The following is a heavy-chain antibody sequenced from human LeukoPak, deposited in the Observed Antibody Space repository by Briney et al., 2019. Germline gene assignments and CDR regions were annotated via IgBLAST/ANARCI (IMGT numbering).Heavy chain of an antibody. Sequence: PGGSLRLSCAASGFSFSSYSMHWVRQAPGKGLEWVSSISSSRDYIFYADSVKGRFTISRDNAKNSLHLQMNSLRVEDTAVYYCARDKGGNCGSDCYHYGDDYWGQGTLVTVSS. V-gene: IGHV3-21*01. J-gene: IGHJ4*02. CDR3: ARDKGGNCGSDCYHYGDDY. CDR2: ISSSRDYI. D-gene: IGHD2-21*02. CDR1: GFSFSSYS.